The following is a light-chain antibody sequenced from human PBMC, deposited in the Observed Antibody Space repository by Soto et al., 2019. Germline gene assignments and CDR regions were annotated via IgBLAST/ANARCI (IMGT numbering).Light chain of an antibody. Sequence: DIQMTQSPSTLSASVGDRVTITCRASQSISSWLAWYQQKPGKVPKLLIYKASSLESGVPSRFSGSGSGTEFTLNISSLQPDDFATYYCQQYNTYDTVGQGTKQEIK. CDR3: QQYNTYDT. J-gene: IGKJ2*01. CDR2: KAS. CDR1: QSISSW. V-gene: IGKV1-5*03.